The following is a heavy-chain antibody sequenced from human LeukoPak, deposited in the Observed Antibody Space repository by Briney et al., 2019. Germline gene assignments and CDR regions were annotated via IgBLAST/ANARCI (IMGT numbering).Heavy chain of an antibody. J-gene: IGHJ6*04. D-gene: IGHD3-10*01. V-gene: IGHV3-30*18. CDR3: AKDQLWFGELSDYYYYGMDV. CDR2: ISYDGSNK. Sequence: GGSLRLSCAASGFTFSSYGMHWVRQAPGKGLEWVAVISYDGSNKYYADSVKGRFTISRDNSKNTLYLQMNSLRAEDTAVYYCAKDQLWFGELSDYYYYGMDVWGKGPRSPSPQ. CDR1: GFTFSSYG.